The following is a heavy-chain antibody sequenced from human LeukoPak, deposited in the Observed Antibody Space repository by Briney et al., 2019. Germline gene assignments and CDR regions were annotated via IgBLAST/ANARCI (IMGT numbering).Heavy chain of an antibody. V-gene: IGHV3-48*03. CDR1: GFTFSNYE. Sequence: QPGGSLRLSCAASGFTFSNYEMIWLRQAPGKGLEWISYISSSVATIYYADSVKGRFTISRNNAENSLHLHMSRLRAEDTAVYYCARDRIMVVGPYNWFDPWGQGTLVTVSS. CDR2: ISSSVATI. J-gene: IGHJ5*02. D-gene: IGHD2-15*01. CDR3: ARDRIMVVGPYNWFDP.